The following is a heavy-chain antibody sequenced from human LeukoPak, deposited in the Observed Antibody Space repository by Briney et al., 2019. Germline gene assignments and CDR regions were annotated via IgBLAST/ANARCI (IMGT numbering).Heavy chain of an antibody. CDR2: ISGSGGST. CDR3: AKDQGFHYYDSSGNAFDI. V-gene: IGHV3-23*01. D-gene: IGHD3-22*01. Sequence: GGSLRLSCAASGFTFSSYWMNWARQAPGKGLEWVSAISGSGGSTYYADSVRGRFTISRDNAKNTLYLQMNSLRAEDTAVYYCAKDQGFHYYDSSGNAFDIWGQGTMVTVSS. J-gene: IGHJ3*02. CDR1: GFTFSSYW.